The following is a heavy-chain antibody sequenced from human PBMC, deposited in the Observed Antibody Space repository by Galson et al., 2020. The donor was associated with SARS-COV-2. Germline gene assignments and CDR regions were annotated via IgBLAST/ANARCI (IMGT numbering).Heavy chain of an antibody. D-gene: IGHD4-4*01. Sequence: GGSLRLSCAASGLSISSYGMHWVRQAPGKGLEWVALIFYDGNIKYNAELVKGRFVISRDNSRNTLYLQLNSLRAEDAAIYRCAKDREPRLRRAYSNANGMDVWGQGTTVTV. CDR2: IFYDGNIK. CDR1: GLSISSYG. V-gene: IGHV3-30*18. J-gene: IGHJ6*02. CDR3: AKDREPRLRRAYSNANGMDV.